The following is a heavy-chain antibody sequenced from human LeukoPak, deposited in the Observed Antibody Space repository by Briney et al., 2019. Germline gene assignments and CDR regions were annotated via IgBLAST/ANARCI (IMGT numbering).Heavy chain of an antibody. V-gene: IGHV1-8*01. Sequence: ASVKVSCKASGYTFTSYDINWVRQATGQGLEWMGWMNPNSGNTGYAQKFQGRVTMTRNTSISTAYMELSSLRSEDTAVYYCARGQEATAKRKHYYYYYMDVWGKGTTVTVSS. J-gene: IGHJ6*03. D-gene: IGHD2-21*02. CDR2: MNPNSGNT. CDR1: GYTFTSYD. CDR3: ARGQEATAKRKHYYYYYMDV.